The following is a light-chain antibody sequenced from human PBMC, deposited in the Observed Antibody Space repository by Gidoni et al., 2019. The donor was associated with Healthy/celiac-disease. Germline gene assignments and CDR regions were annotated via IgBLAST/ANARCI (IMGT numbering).Light chain of an antibody. CDR3: QQYNSYLYT. CDR2: KAS. V-gene: IGKV1-5*03. CDR1: QSISSR. Sequence: DIQMTQSPSTLSASVGDRVTSTCRASQSISSRLAWYQQKPGKAPKLLIYKASSLESGVPSRFSGSGSGTEFTLTLSSLQPDDFATYYCQQYNSYLYTFGQGTKLEIK. J-gene: IGKJ2*01.